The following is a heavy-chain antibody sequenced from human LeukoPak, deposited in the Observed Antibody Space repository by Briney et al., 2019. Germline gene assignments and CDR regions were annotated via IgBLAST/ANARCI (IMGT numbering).Heavy chain of an antibody. J-gene: IGHJ4*02. CDR2: ISAYNGNT. D-gene: IGHD3-10*01. CDR3: ARVPLYSGSYSTGVLDY. V-gene: IGHV1-18*01. CDR1: GYTFTSYG. Sequence: ASVKVSCKASGYTFTSYGISWVRQAPGQGLEWMGWISAYNGNTNYAQKLQGRVTMTTDTSTSTAYRELRSLRSDDTAVYYCARVPLYSGSYSTGVLDYWGQGTLVTASS.